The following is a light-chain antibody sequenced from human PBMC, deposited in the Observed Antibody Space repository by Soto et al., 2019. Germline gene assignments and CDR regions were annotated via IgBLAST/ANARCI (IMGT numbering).Light chain of an antibody. J-gene: IGKJ1*01. V-gene: IGKV3-15*01. CDR3: QQSNNWPWT. Sequence: EVLMTQSPATLSVSPGERATLSCRASQIVSGKLAWYQQKPGQAPRLLIYDASTRATGIPARFSGSGSGTEFTLTISSLQSEDFAVYYCQQSNNWPWTFGQGTKVDIK. CDR2: DAS. CDR1: QIVSGK.